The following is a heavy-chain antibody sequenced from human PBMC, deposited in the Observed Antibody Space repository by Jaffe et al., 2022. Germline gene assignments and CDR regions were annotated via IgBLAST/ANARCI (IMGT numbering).Heavy chain of an antibody. CDR3: AKDGLQYANYYYYYMDV. D-gene: IGHD4-4*01. J-gene: IGHJ6*03. CDR1: GFTFSSYG. V-gene: IGHV3-30*18. CDR2: ISYDGSNK. Sequence: QVQLVESGGGVVQPGRSLRLSCAASGFTFSSYGMHWVRQAPGKGLEWVAVISYDGSNKYYADSVKGRFTISRDNSKNTLYLQMNSLRAEDTAVYYCAKDGLQYANYYYYYMDVWGKGTTVTVSS.